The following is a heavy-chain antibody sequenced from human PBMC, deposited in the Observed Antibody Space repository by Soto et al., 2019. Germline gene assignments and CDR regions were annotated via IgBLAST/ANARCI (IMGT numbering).Heavy chain of an antibody. Sequence: QVQLVQSGAEVKKPGASVKVSCKAGGYTFTSYDINWMRQATGQGLEWMGWMNPISGNTGYAQKFQGRVTMTRDTSISTAYLELRSLRSEATAVYYCARGPRNWGVDYWGQGTLVTVSS. CDR2: MNPISGNT. D-gene: IGHD7-27*01. CDR1: GYTFTSYD. J-gene: IGHJ4*02. V-gene: IGHV1-8*01. CDR3: ARGPRNWGVDY.